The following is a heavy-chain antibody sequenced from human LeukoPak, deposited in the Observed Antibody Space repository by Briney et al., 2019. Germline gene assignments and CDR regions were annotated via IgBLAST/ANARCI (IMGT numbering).Heavy chain of an antibody. Sequence: GGSLRLSCAASGFTFSTYAMHWVRQAPGKGLEWVAVIPYDGSNKYYADSVKGRFTISRDNAKNSLYLQMNSLRAEDTAVYYCAHPTEYSSSWYGNWFDPWGQGTLVTVSS. CDR1: GFTFSTYA. V-gene: IGHV3-30*04. D-gene: IGHD6-13*01. J-gene: IGHJ5*02. CDR3: AHPTEYSSSWYGNWFDP. CDR2: IPYDGSNK.